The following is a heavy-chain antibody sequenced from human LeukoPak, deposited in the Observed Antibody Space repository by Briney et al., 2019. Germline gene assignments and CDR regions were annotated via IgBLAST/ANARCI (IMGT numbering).Heavy chain of an antibody. CDR2: ISQSGSA. D-gene: IGHD2-21*02. CDR3: ARVRYCGGDCS. J-gene: IGHJ5*02. CDR1: GGSISRSNW. Sequence: SGTLSLTCAVSGGSISRSNWCTWVRQSPGKGLEWSGEISQSGSAYYNPSLRSRVTISVDTSKNQFSLKLSSVTAADTAVYYCARVRYCGGDCSWGQGTLVTVSS. V-gene: IGHV4-4*02.